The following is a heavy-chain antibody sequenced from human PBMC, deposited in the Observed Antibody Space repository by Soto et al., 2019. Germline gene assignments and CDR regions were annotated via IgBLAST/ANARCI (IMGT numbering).Heavy chain of an antibody. CDR3: ARGYCSSTICYIWDNWFDP. D-gene: IGHD2-2*02. CDR1: GASISRYY. CDR2: IYYSGRT. Sequence: ETLSLTCTVSGASISRYYWSWIRQPPGKGLEWIGYIYYSGRTNYNPSLKSRVTISVDTSKNQFSLKLSSVTAADTAVYYCARGYCSSTICYIWDNWFDPWGQGTLVTVSS. V-gene: IGHV4-59*01. J-gene: IGHJ5*02.